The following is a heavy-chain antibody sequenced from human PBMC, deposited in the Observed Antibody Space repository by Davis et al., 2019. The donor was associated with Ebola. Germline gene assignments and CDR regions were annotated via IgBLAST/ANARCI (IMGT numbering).Heavy chain of an antibody. CDR1: NYTFTSYS. CDR3: ARAWIGP. D-gene: IGHD1-1*01. J-gene: IGHJ5*02. V-gene: IGHV1-18*01. CDR2: ISPFNDKT. Sequence: ASVKVSCKASNYTFTSYSITWVRQAPGQGLEWMGWISPFNDKTYYAQKFQGRVKMTTDTSTTTAYMELTNLISDDTAVYYCARAWIGPWGQGTLVTVSS.